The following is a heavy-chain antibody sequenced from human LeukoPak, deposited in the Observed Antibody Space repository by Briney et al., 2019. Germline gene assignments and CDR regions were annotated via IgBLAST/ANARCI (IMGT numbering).Heavy chain of an antibody. D-gene: IGHD3-16*01. CDR1: GFTFSTSV. V-gene: IGHV3-23*01. CDR3: ALRGKYYFDY. J-gene: IGHJ4*02. Sequence: GGSLRLSCAGSGFTFSTSVMSWVRRAPGRGLEWVATFSRSGNTYYADSVKGQFTISRDNSQSMLFLQMNSLRAEDTAVYYCALRGKYYFDYWGQGTLVTVSS. CDR2: FSRSGNT.